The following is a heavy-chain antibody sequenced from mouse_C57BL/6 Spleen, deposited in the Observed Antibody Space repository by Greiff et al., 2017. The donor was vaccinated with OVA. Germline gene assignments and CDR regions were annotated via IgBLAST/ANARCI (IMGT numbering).Heavy chain of an antibody. CDR3: ARPLYDGYYFYYAMDY. CDR1: GFTFSSYG. V-gene: IGHV5-6*01. J-gene: IGHJ4*01. Sequence: EVQRVESGGDLVKPGGSLKLSCAASGFTFSSYGMSLVRQTPDKRLEWVATISSGGSYPYYPDRVKGRFTISRDNAKNTLYLQMSSLKSEDTAMYYCARPLYDGYYFYYAMDYWGQGTSVTVSS. CDR2: ISSGGSYP. D-gene: IGHD2-3*01.